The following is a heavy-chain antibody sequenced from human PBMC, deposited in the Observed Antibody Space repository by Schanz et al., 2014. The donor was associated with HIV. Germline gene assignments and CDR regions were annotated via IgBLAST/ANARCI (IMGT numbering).Heavy chain of an antibody. CDR2: IDPKIGGT. Sequence: QVQLVQSEAEVKRPGASVKVSCKASGYSFTGYYIHWVRQAPGQGPEWMGWIDPKIGGTQLAQKFQGRVTMTRDSSTNTAYLEVSSLRSDDTAVYYCARGETFEKQLWILELFPPDSWGQGTLVTVSS. D-gene: IGHD2-2*03. CDR1: GYSFTGYY. J-gene: IGHJ4*02. V-gene: IGHV1-2*02. CDR3: ARGETFEKQLWILELFPPDS.